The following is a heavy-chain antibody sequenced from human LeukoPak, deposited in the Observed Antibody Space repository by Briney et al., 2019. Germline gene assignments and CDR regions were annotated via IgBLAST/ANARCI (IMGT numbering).Heavy chain of an antibody. CDR2: IYTSGST. V-gene: IGHV4-59*10. D-gene: IGHD3-10*01. J-gene: IGHJ5*02. CDR3: ARGFSYYYGSGSTRQGWFDP. CDR1: GGSFSGYY. Sequence: SETLSLTCAVYGGSFSGYYWSWIRQPAGKGLEWIGRIYTSGSTNYNPSLKSRVTISVDTSKNQFSLKLSSVTAADTAVYYCARGFSYYYGSGSTRQGWFDPWGQGTLVT.